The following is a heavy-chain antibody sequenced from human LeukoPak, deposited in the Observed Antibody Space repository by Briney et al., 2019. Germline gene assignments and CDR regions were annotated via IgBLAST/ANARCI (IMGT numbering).Heavy chain of an antibody. CDR2: IDPEDSDT. V-gene: IGHV5-51*01. J-gene: IGHJ6*03. CDR3: ARGGQGEGYFYFYFDV. D-gene: IGHD3-10*01. CDR1: GYMVRNYW. Sequence: GESLKISCKGAGYMVRNYWIAWVRQMPGRGLEWMGIIDPEDSDTRYNPPFEGHVTISADKSTNTAYLQWTSLKASDTGIYFCARGGQGEGYFYFYFDVWGKGTTVIVSS.